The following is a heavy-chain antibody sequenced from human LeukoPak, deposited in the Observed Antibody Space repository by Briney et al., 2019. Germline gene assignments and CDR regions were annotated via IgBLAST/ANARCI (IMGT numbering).Heavy chain of an antibody. Sequence: GGSLRLSCAASGFTFSSYAMSWVRQAPGKGLEWVSAISGSGGSTYYADSVKGRFTISRDNSKNTLYLQMNSLRAEDTAVYYCAKGVEYYDSSGYYPTVDYWGQGTLVTVSS. CDR3: AKGVEYYDSSGYYPTVDY. D-gene: IGHD3-22*01. CDR1: GFTFSSYA. J-gene: IGHJ4*02. CDR2: ISGSGGST. V-gene: IGHV3-23*01.